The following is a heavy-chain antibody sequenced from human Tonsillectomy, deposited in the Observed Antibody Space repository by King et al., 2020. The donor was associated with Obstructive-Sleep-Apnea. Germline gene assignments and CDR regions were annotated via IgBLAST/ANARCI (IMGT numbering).Heavy chain of an antibody. CDR1: GGSISSGGYY. CDR3: ARMCYCSGGSCYSGWFDP. Sequence: VQLQESGPGLVKPSQTLSLTCTVSGGSISSGGYYWSWIRQHPGKGLEWIGYIYYSGSTYYNPSLRSRVTISVDTSKNQFSLKLSSVTAADTAVYYCARMCYCSGGSCYSGWFDPWGQGTLVTVSS. V-gene: IGHV4-31*03. D-gene: IGHD2-15*01. CDR2: IYYSGST. J-gene: IGHJ5*02.